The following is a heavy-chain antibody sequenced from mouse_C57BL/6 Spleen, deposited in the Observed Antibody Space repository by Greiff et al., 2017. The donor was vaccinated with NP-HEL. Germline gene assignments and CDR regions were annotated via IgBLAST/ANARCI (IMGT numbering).Heavy chain of an antibody. Sequence: QVQLQQPGAELVRPGSSVKLSCKASGYTFTSYWMHWVKQRPTQGLEWIGNIDPSDSETHYNQKFKDKATLTVDKSSSTAYLQLSSLTSEDSAVYYCAKKGRYYYGSSYGYFEVWGTGTTVTVSS. CDR3: AKKGRYYYGSSYGYFEV. CDR2: IDPSDSET. V-gene: IGHV1-52*01. J-gene: IGHJ1*03. CDR1: GYTFTSYW. D-gene: IGHD1-1*01.